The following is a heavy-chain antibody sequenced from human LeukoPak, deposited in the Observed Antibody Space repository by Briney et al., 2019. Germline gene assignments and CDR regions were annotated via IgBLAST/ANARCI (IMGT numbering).Heavy chain of an antibody. Sequence: GGSLRLSCAASGFTFSTYNMNWVRQAPGKGLEWVSTIGGGGGSTYYADSVKGRFTISRDNSKNTVYLQMNSLRAEDTAVYYCAKVLSGSQDYWGQGTLVTVFS. V-gene: IGHV3-23*01. CDR3: AKVLSGSQDY. CDR1: GFTFSTYN. D-gene: IGHD1-26*01. CDR2: IGGGGGST. J-gene: IGHJ4*02.